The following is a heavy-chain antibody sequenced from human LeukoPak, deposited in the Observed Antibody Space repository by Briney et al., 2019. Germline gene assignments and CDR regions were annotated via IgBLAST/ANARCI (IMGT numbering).Heavy chain of an antibody. CDR1: GYTLTELS. D-gene: IGHD3-10*01. Sequence: ASVKVSCKVSGYTLTELSMHWVRQAPGKGLEWMGGFDPEDGETIYAQKFQGRVTMTEDTSTDTAYMELSSLRSEDTAVYYCATIGYYYYGSGSYSRYCFDYWGQGTLVTVSS. CDR2: FDPEDGET. CDR3: ATIGYYYYGSGSYSRYCFDY. V-gene: IGHV1-24*01. J-gene: IGHJ4*02.